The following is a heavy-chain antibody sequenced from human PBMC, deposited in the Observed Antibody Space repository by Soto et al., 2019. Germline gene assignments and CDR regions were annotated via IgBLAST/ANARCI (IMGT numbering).Heavy chain of an antibody. CDR1: GFIFSSYA. Sequence: GWSLRLSCAASGFIFSSYAINWVRQAPGKGLEWVSYISGSGTTIYYADSVKGRFTISRDYAKSSLYLQMNSLRAEDTAMYYCASFSRMADGYYWGQGTMGTVSS. D-gene: IGHD3-22*01. V-gene: IGHV3-48*01. J-gene: IGHJ4*02. CDR2: ISGSGTTI. CDR3: ASFSRMADGYY.